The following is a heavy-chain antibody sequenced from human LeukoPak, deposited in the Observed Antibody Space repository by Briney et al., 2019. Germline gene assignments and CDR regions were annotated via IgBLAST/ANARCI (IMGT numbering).Heavy chain of an antibody. V-gene: IGHV3-21*04. D-gene: IGHD4-11*01. CDR3: ASRATVTTDRFWFDP. Sequence: GGSLRLSCAASGFTFSSYSMNRVRQAPGKGLEWVSSINSSSSYIYYADSVKGRFTISRDNSKNTLYLQMNSLRAEDTAVYYCASRATVTTDRFWFDPWGQGTLVTVSS. CDR2: INSSSSYI. J-gene: IGHJ5*02. CDR1: GFTFSSYS.